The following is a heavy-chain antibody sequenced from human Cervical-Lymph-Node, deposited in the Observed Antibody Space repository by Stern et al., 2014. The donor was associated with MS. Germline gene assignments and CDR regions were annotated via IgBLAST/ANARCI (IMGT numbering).Heavy chain of an antibody. CDR2: FSPSINIT. D-gene: IGHD6-6*01. CDR1: GHNFKNFS. Sequence: VQLVESGAEVKKPGASVRVSCKTSGHNFKNFSIHWVRQAPGQGLEWMGMFSPSINITAFTRNFQGRFTLTRDTSSTTVYLELTSLKPEDTAIYYCASPLPFVLWGQGTLVTVSS. V-gene: IGHV1-46*02. CDR3: ASPLPFVL. J-gene: IGHJ4*02.